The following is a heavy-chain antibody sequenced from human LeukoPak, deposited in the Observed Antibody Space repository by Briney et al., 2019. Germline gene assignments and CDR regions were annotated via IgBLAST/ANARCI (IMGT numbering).Heavy chain of an antibody. D-gene: IGHD5-18*01. CDR2: INPNSGGT. J-gene: IGHJ4*02. V-gene: IGHV1-2*06. CDR3: ARERRIQLWLLLDY. Sequence: ASVKVSCKASRYTFTGYYMHWVRQAPGQGLEWMGRINPNSGGTNYAQKFQGRVTMTRDTSISTAYMELCRLRSDDTAVYYCARERRIQLWLLLDYWGQGTLVTVSS. CDR1: RYTFTGYY.